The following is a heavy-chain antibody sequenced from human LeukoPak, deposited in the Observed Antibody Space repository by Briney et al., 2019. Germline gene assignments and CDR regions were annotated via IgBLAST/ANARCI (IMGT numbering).Heavy chain of an antibody. CDR3: ARDLTNFGTTDY. CDR1: GFTFNSYA. Sequence: GGSLRLSCAASGFTFNSYAMSWVRQAPGKGLERVSGISGSGGSTYYADSVKGRFTISRDNSKNTLYLQMNSLRTEDTALYYCARDLTNFGTTDYWGQGTLVTVSS. CDR2: ISGSGGST. J-gene: IGHJ4*02. D-gene: IGHD3-16*01. V-gene: IGHV3-23*01.